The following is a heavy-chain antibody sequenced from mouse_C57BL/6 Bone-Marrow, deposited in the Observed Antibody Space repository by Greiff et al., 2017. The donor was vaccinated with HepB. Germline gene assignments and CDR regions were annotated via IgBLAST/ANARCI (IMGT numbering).Heavy chain of an antibody. CDR3: ARGGQLRLFDY. Sequence: QVQLQQPGAELVKPGASVTLSCKASGYTFTSYWMQWVKQRPGQGLEWIGEIDPSDSYTNYNQKFKGKATLTVDTYSSTAYMQLSSLTSEDSAVYDCARGGQLRLFDYWGQGTALTVSS. V-gene: IGHV1-50*01. J-gene: IGHJ2*01. D-gene: IGHD3-2*02. CDR1: GYTFTSYW. CDR2: IDPSDSYT.